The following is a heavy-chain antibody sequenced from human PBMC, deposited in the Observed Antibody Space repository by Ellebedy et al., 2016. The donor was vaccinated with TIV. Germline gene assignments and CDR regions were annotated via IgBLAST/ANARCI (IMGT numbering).Heavy chain of an antibody. CDR1: GGSISSSSYY. V-gene: IGHV4-39*01. J-gene: IGHJ2*01. Sequence: SETLSLTCTVSGGSISSSSYYWGWIRQPPGKGLEWIGTIYYSGTTNYNPSLKSRVTISVDTSKSQFSLNLSSVTAADTAVYYCARHLLHPNLRLGELSLNWYFDLWGRGTLVTVSS. CDR3: ARHLLHPNLRLGELSLNWYFDL. CDR2: IYYSGTT. D-gene: IGHD3-16*02.